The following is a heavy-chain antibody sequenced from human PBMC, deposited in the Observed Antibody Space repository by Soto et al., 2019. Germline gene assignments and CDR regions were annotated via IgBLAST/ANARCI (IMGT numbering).Heavy chain of an antibody. CDR1: GITFSSRV. CDR3: ARVRNNYGAAFDI. D-gene: IGHD4-17*01. V-gene: IGHV3-53*01. J-gene: IGHJ3*02. CDR2: IYSGGST. Sequence: GGSLRLSCAVSGITFSSRVMSWVRQAPGKGLEWVSVIYSGGSTYYADSVKGRFTISRDNSKNTLYLQMNSLRAEDTAVYYCARVRNNYGAAFDIWGQGTMVTVSS.